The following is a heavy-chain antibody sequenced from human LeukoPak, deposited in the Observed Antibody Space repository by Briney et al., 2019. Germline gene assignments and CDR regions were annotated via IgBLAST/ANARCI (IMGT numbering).Heavy chain of an antibody. V-gene: IGHV4-31*03. CDR3: ARERTAAMFDP. J-gene: IGHJ5*02. CDR1: GGSISSGGYY. Sequence: SQTLSLTCTVSGGSISSGGYYWSWIRQHPGKGLEWIGYIYYSGSTHYNPSLESRVTISVDTSKNQFSLKLSSVTAADTAVYYCARERTAAMFDPWGQGTLVTVSS. CDR2: IYYSGST. D-gene: IGHD2-2*01.